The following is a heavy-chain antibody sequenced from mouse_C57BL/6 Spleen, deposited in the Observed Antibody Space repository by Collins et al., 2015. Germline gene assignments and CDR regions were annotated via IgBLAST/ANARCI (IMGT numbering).Heavy chain of an antibody. CDR1: GYAFSSSW. CDR2: IYPGDGDT. CDR3: ARIYDGYPYAMDY. V-gene: IGHV1-82*01. J-gene: IGHJ4*01. Sequence: QVQLQQSGPESVKPGASVKISCKASGYAFSSSWMNWVKQRPGKGLEWIGRIYPGDGDTDYNGKFKGKATLTTDKSSSTAYMRLSSLTSEDSAVYFCARIYDGYPYAMDYWGQGTSVTVSS. D-gene: IGHD2-3*01.